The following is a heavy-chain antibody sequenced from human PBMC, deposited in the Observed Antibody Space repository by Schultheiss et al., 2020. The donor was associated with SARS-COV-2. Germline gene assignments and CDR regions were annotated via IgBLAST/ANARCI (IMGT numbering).Heavy chain of an antibody. CDR1: GGSFSGYY. D-gene: IGHD3-16*02. CDR2: INHSGST. CDR3: ARGRRGMITFGGVIVNWFDP. Sequence: SETLSLTCAVYGGSFSGYYWSWIRQPPGKGLEWIGEINHSGSTNYNPSLKSRVTISVDTSKNQFSLKLSSVTAADTAVYYCARGRRGMITFGGVIVNWFDPWGQGTLVTVSS. J-gene: IGHJ5*02. V-gene: IGHV4-34*01.